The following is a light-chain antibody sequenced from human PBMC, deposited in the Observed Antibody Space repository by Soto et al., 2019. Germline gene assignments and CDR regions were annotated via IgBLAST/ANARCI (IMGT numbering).Light chain of an antibody. J-gene: IGKJ2*01. CDR3: QQYNSWPPRYT. CDR1: QSVSRA. CDR2: DSS. Sequence: DIVLTHSPATLSVSPGESATLSCRASQSVSRALAWYQHVPGQAPRLLIYDSSTRATGVPARFSGSGSGTRFTLTISSLQSEDFAVYSCQQYNSWPPRYTFGQGTKLQI. V-gene: IGKV3-15*01.